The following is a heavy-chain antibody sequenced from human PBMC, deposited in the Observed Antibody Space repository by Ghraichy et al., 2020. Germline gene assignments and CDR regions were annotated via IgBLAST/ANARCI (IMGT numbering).Heavy chain of an antibody. V-gene: IGHV3-7*03. CDR3: SSGDTFDI. Sequence: GGSLRLSCAASGLIFGSYWMTWVRQAPGKGLEWVANINQNGREKYYLGSVRDRFTISRDNAKNSLYLQMNSLRAEDTAVYYCSSGDTFDIWGQGTMVDVSS. CDR1: GLIFGSYW. CDR2: INQNGREK. D-gene: IGHD3-10*01. J-gene: IGHJ3*02.